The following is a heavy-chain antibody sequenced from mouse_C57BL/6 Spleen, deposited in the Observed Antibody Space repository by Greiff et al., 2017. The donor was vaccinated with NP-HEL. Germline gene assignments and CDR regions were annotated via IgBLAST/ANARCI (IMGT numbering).Heavy chain of an antibody. Sequence: EVKLMESGGGLVKPGGSLKLSCAASGFTFSSYAMSWVRQTPEKRLEWVATISGGGGNTYYPDSVKGRFTISRDNAKNTLYLQMSSLRSEDTALYYCARQVAYWGQGTLVTVSA. V-gene: IGHV5-9*01. CDR2: ISGGGGNT. J-gene: IGHJ3*01. CDR3: ARQVAY. CDR1: GFTFSSYA.